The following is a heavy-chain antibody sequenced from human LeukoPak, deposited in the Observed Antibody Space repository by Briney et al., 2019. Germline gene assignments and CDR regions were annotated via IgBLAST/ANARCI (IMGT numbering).Heavy chain of an antibody. CDR3: ARVPLRFLEPFDY. V-gene: IGHV4-34*01. CDR2: INHSGST. Sequence: SETLSLTCAVYGGSFSGYYWSWIRQPPGKGLEWIGEINHSGSTNYNPSLKSRVTMSLDTSKNQFSLRLNSVTAADTALYYCARVPLRFLEPFDYWGQGTLVTVSS. J-gene: IGHJ4*02. D-gene: IGHD3-3*01. CDR1: GGSFSGYY.